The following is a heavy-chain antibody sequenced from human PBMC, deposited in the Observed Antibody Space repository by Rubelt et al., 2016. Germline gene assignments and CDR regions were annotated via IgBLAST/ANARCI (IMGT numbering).Heavy chain of an antibody. J-gene: IGHJ4*02. D-gene: IGHD5-24*01. V-gene: IGHV1-18*01. CDR3: AAGEGYNYIDDY. CDR2: ISAYNGKT. CDR1: GYTFTSYG. Sequence: QVQLVQSGAEVKKPGASVKVSCKASGYTFTSYGISWVRQAPGPGLEWIGWISAYNGKTNNAQKHKERVPMTTDTSTSTAYMELGSLGSEETAIYYCAAGEGYNYIDDYWGQGTLVTVSS.